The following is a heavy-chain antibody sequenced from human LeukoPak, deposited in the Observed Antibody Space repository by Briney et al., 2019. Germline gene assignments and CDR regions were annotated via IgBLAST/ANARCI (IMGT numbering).Heavy chain of an antibody. CDR1: GFTFSSYE. CDR3: ARDNYDSSGYYFD. CDR2: ISSSGSTT. D-gene: IGHD3-22*01. J-gene: IGHJ4*02. Sequence: GGSLRLSCAASGFTFSSYEMNWVRQAPGKGLEWVSYISSSGSTTHYADSVKGRFTISRDNAKNSLYLQMNSLRAEDTAVYYCARDNYDSSGYYFDGGQGTLVTVSS. V-gene: IGHV3-48*03.